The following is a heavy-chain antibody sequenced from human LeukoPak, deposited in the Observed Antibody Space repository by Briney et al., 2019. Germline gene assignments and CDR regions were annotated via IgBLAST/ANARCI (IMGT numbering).Heavy chain of an antibody. J-gene: IGHJ4*02. CDR1: GGSISSSNW. Sequence: PSETLSLTCAVSGGSISSSNWWSWVRQPPGKGLEWIGKIYPSGSTNYNPSLKSRVTISVDKSKSQFSLKLSSVTAADTAVYYCARESGSYSFDYWGQGTLVTVSS. CDR3: ARESGSYSFDY. D-gene: IGHD1-26*01. V-gene: IGHV4-4*02. CDR2: IYPSGST.